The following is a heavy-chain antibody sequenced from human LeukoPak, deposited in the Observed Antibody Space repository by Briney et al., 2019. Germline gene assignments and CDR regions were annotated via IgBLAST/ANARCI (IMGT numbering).Heavy chain of an antibody. V-gene: IGHV1-46*01. Sequence: GASVKVSCKASGYTFTSYYMHWVRQAPGQGLEWMGIINPSGGSTSYAQKFQGRVTMTRDTSTSTVYMELSSLRSEDTDVYYCARDIVLVPSAIGALDYWGQGTLVTVSS. J-gene: IGHJ4*02. CDR1: GYTFTSYY. CDR3: ARDIVLVPSAIGALDY. CDR2: INPSGGST. D-gene: IGHD2-2*01.